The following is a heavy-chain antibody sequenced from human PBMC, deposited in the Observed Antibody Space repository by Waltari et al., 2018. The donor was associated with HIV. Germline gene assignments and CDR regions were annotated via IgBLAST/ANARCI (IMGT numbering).Heavy chain of an antibody. J-gene: IGHJ4*02. CDR3: AREKSQSSQWYGIVYFDA. CDR1: GGSFSDYY. CDR2: VTHNGRT. D-gene: IGHD2-15*01. V-gene: IGHV4-34*01. Sequence: QVQLPQWGAGLLTPSETLSLTCAVYGGSFSDYYWTWIRQDPGKGLEWIGEVTHNGRTSHSPPLMSRVTVSVDMSKNQFSLQMKSVTVADTAVYFCAREKSQSSQWYGIVYFDAWGQATLVSVPS.